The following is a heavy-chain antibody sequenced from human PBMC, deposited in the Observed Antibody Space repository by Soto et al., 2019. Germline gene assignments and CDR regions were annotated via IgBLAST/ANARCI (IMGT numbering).Heavy chain of an antibody. V-gene: IGHV3-33*01. D-gene: IGHD1-26*01. CDR2: IWYDGSNK. CDR1: GFTFSSYG. J-gene: IGHJ4*02. CDR3: ARVGESGSYYGIGY. Sequence: QVQLVESGGGVVQPGRSLRLSCAASGFTFSSYGMHWVRQAPGKGLEWVAVIWYDGSNKYYADSVKGRFTISRDNSKNTLYLQMNSLRAEDTAVYYCARVGESGSYYGIGYWGQGTLVTVSS.